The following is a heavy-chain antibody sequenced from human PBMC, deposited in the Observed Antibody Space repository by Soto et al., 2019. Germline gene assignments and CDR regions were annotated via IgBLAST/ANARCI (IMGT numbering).Heavy chain of an antibody. J-gene: IGHJ3*02. CDR3: ATTWVSSYPDVGAFDI. CDR1: GGSISSYY. D-gene: IGHD6-13*01. CDR2: IYYSGST. Sequence: QVQLQESGPGLVKPSETLSLTCTVSGGSISSYYWSWIRQPPGKGLEWIGYIYYSGSTNYNPSLKSRVTISVDTSKSQFSLKLSSVTAADTAVYYCATTWVSSYPDVGAFDIWGQGTMVTVSS. V-gene: IGHV4-59*08.